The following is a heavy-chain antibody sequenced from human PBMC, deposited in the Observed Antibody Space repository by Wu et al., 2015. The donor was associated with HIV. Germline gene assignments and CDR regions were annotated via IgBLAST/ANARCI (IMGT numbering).Heavy chain of an antibody. CDR1: GYTFTSYD. CDR2: IIPMFGTA. V-gene: IGHV1-69*01. Sequence: QVQLVQSGAEVKKPGASVKVSCKASGYTFTSYDINWVRQATGQGLEWMGGIIPMFGTAYYAQRFQGRVAITTDESTRIAFMDLSSLTSEDTAVYYCASPVTRRMAGGMSFDIVGPRDNGHRLF. D-gene: IGHD3-16*01. J-gene: IGHJ3*02. CDR3: ASPVTRRMAGGMSFDI.